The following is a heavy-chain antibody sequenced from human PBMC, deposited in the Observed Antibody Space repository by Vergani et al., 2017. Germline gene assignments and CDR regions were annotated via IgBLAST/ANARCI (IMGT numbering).Heavy chain of an antibody. V-gene: IGHV3-48*01. CDR2: ISSRSNII. CDR3: AKDLSEDYYDSSGPPPFDY. D-gene: IGHD3-22*01. CDR1: GFTFSSYS. J-gene: IGHJ4*02. Sequence: EVQLVESGGGLVRPGGSLRLSCAASGFTFSSYSMNWVRQAPGKGLEWVSYISSRSNIIYYADSVKGRFTISRDNAKNTLYLQMNSLRAEDTAVYYCAKDLSEDYYDSSGPPPFDYWGQGTLVTVSS.